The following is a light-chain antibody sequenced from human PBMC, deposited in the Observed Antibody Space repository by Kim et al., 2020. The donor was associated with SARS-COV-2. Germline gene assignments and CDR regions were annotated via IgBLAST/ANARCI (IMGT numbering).Light chain of an antibody. J-gene: IGLJ1*01. CDR1: SSDVGGYNY. CDR2: DVS. CDR3: SSYTSSSAPWV. Sequence: QSALTQPASVSGSPGQSITISCTGTSSDVGGYNYVSWYQQHPGKAPKLMIYDVSKRPSGVSTRFSGSKSGNTASLTISGLQAEDEADYYCSSYTSSSAPWVFGTGTKVTVL. V-gene: IGLV2-14*01.